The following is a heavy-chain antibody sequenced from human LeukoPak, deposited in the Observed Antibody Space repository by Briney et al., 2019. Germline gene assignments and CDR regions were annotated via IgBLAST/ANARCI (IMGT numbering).Heavy chain of an antibody. CDR3: ARSSGIAAAGPVWGY. J-gene: IGHJ4*02. D-gene: IGHD6-13*01. V-gene: IGHV4-59*12. CDR2: IYYSGST. Sequence: SETLSLTCTVSGGSISSYYWSWIRQPPGKGLEWIGYIYYSGSTNYNPSLKSRVTISVDTSKNQFSLKLSSVTAADTAVYYCARSSGIAAAGPVWGYWGQGTLVTVSS. CDR1: GGSISSYY.